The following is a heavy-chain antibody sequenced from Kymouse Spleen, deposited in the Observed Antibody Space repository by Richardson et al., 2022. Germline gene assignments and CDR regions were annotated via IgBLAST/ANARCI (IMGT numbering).Heavy chain of an antibody. CDR2: MNPNSGNT. Sequence: QVQLVQSGAEVKKPGASVKVSCKASGYTFTSYDINWVRQATGQGLEWMGWMNPNSGNTGYAQKFQGRVTMTRNTSISTAYMELSSLRSEDTAVYYCARGSVIVVVPAAIGFDYWGQGTLVTVSS. CDR3: ARGSVIVVVPAAIGFDY. V-gene: IGHV1-8*01. J-gene: IGHJ4*02. D-gene: IGHD2-2*02. CDR1: GYTFTSYD.